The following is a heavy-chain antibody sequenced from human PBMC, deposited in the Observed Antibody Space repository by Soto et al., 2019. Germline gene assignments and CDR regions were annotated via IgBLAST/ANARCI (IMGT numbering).Heavy chain of an antibody. J-gene: IGHJ4*02. D-gene: IGHD1-26*01. CDR2: ISSNGGST. CDR1: GFTFSSYA. Sequence: EVQLVESGGGLVQPGGSLRLSCAASGFTFSSYAMHWVRQAPGKGLEYVSAISSNGGSTYYPNSVKGRFTISRDNSKNTLYLQMGSLRAEDMAVYYCARVGIVGATIDYWGQGTLVTVSS. CDR3: ARVGIVGATIDY. V-gene: IGHV3-64*01.